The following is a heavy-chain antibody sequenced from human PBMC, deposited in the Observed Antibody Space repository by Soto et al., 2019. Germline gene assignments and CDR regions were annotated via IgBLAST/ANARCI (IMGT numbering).Heavy chain of an antibody. CDR1: GDLFNNYA. Sequence: QVQLVQSGAEVKEPGSSVKVSCKATGDLFNNYAFNWVRQAPGQGLEWMGRISPLFSTTNYAQKFQGRVPMGADELTTIVYLEVSNLESEDTAMYYCSASSSVAAAGYFKFCGQGTLVTGSP. CDR2: ISPLFSTT. J-gene: IGHJ4*02. CDR3: SASSSVAAAGYFKF. V-gene: IGHV1-69*01. D-gene: IGHD6-13*01.